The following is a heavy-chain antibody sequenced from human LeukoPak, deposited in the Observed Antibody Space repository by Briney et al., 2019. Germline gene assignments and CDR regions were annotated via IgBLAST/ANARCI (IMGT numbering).Heavy chain of an antibody. J-gene: IGHJ6*02. CDR1: GFTFGDYA. CDR3: ARDSVDPTYSSSWSADYGMDV. V-gene: IGHV3-49*04. D-gene: IGHD6-13*01. CDR2: IRSKAYGGTT. Sequence: PGRSLRLSCTASGFTFGDYAMSWVRQAPGKGLEWVGFIRSKAYGGTTEYAASVKGRFTISRDDSKSIAYLQMNSLKTEDTAVYYCARDSVDPTYSSSWSADYGMDVWGQGTTVTVSS.